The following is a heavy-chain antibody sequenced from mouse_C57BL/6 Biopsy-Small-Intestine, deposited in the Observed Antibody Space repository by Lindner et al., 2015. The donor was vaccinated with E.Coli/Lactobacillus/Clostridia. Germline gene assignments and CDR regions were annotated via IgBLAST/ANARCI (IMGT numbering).Heavy chain of an antibody. CDR2: ISPYNGIS. Sequence: VQLQESGPELVKPGASVKISCKASGYSFTGYYIHWVKQSRGNILDWIGYISPYNGISSYNQKLKGKAILTVDKSSSTAYMELRSLTSEDSAVYYCAANYGTLAWFAYWGQGTLVTVSA. J-gene: IGHJ3*01. CDR1: GYSFTGYY. V-gene: IGHV1-31*01. CDR3: AANYGTLAWFAY. D-gene: IGHD2-1*01.